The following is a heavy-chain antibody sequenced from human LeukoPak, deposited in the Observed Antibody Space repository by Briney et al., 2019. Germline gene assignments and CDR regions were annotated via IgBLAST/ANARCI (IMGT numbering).Heavy chain of an antibody. V-gene: IGHV1-69-2*01. CDR1: GYTFTDYY. Sequence: GASVKVFCKVSGYTFTDYYMHWVQQAPGKGLEWMGLVDPEDGETIYAEKFQGRVIITPDKSTDPADMELSSLRSEDTAVYYCATARPYCSSTSCYMDVWGKGTTVTVSS. D-gene: IGHD2-2*01. J-gene: IGHJ6*03. CDR2: VDPEDGET. CDR3: ATARPYCSSTSCYMDV.